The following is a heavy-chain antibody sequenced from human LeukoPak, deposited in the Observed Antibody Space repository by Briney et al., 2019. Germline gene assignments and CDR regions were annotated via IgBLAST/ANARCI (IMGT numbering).Heavy chain of an antibody. CDR2: IYYSGST. V-gene: IGHV4-30-4*01. J-gene: IGHJ4*02. Sequence: SETLSLTCTVSGGSISSGDYYWRWIRQPPGKGLEWIGYIYYSGSTYYNPSLKSRVTISVDTSKNQFSLKLSSVTAADTAVYYCARGSMSYYDSSGYSEFDYWGQGTLVTVSS. CDR1: GGSISSGDYY. D-gene: IGHD3-22*01. CDR3: ARGSMSYYDSSGYSEFDY.